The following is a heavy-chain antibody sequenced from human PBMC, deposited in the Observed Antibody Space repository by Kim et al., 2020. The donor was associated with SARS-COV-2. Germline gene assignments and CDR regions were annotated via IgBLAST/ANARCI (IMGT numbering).Heavy chain of an antibody. CDR3: ARDSYYGSGSYYLDYYYYYGMDV. V-gene: IGHV4-59*01. CDR1: GGSISSYY. CDR2: IYYSGST. J-gene: IGHJ6*02. D-gene: IGHD3-10*01. Sequence: SETLSLTCTVSGGSISSYYWSWIRQPPGKGLEWIGYIYYSGSTNYNPSLKSRVTISVDTSKNQFSLKLSSVTAADTAVYYCARDSYYGSGSYYLDYYYYYGMDVWGQGTTVTVSS.